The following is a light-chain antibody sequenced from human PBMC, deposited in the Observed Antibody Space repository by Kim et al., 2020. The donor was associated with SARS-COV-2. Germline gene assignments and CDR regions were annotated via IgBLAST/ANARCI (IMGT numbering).Light chain of an antibody. V-gene: IGKV1-39*01. CDR3: QQSSNLPPT. CDR2: DAS. J-gene: IGKJ1*01. CDR1: QGITKY. Sequence: DIQMTQSPSSLSASVGDRVTITCRASQGITKYLNWYQQKQGRAPKLLIFDASRLKDGVPSRFTGSGSGTDFTLTISGLQPEDFGTYYCQQSSNLPPTFGQGTKVDIK.